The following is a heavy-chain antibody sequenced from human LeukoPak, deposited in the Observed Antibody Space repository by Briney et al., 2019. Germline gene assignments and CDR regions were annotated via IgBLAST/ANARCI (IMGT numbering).Heavy chain of an antibody. CDR2: IRYDGSNR. J-gene: IGHJ3*02. D-gene: IGHD3-3*01. V-gene: IGHV3-30*02. CDR1: GFTFSRYG. CDR3: ARGVTIFGVVIPDAFDI. Sequence: PGGSLRLSCGTSGFTFSRYGMHWVRQAPGKGLEWVAFIRYDGSNRYYADSVKGRFTISRDNSKNTLYLQIHSLRAEDTAVYYCARGVTIFGVVIPDAFDIWGQGTMVTVSS.